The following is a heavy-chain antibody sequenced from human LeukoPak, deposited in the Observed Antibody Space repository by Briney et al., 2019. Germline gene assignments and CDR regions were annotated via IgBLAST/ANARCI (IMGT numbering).Heavy chain of an antibody. CDR2: IYHSGST. D-gene: IGHD2-2*01. CDR1: GGSIKSNNW. CDR3: AREGKVPAANWFDS. J-gene: IGHJ5*01. V-gene: IGHV4-4*02. Sequence: SETLSLTCAVSGGSIKSNNWWSWVRQPPGKGLEWIGEIYHSGSTNYNPSLESRVTVSVDKSKNQFSLDLSSVTAADTAVYYCAREGKVPAANWFDSWGPGTLVTVSS.